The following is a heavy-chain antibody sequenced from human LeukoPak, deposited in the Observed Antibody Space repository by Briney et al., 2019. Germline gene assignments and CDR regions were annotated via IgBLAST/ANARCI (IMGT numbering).Heavy chain of an antibody. J-gene: IGHJ4*02. V-gene: IGHV4-34*01. CDR1: GESFSGYY. Sequence: PSETLSLTCAVYGESFSGYYWSWIRQPPGKGLEWIGEINHSGSTNYNPSLKSRVTISVDTSKNQFSLKLSSVTAADTAVYYCARHRYDYVWGSYRPYYFDYWGQGTLVTVSS. CDR3: ARHRYDYVWGSYRPYYFDY. D-gene: IGHD3-16*02. CDR2: INHSGST.